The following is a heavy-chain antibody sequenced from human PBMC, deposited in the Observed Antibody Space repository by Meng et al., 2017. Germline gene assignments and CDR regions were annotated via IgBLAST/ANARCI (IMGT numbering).Heavy chain of an antibody. CDR3: ARGFSHYGSGSYWARDASDI. J-gene: IGHJ3*02. CDR1: GGSFSGYY. CDR2: INHSGST. Sequence: SETLSLTCAVYGGSFSGYYWSWIRQPPGKGLEWIGEINHSGSTNYNPSLKSRVTISVDTSKNQFSLKLSSVTAADTAVYYCARGFSHYGSGSYWARDASDIWGQGTMVTVSS. D-gene: IGHD3-10*01. V-gene: IGHV4-34*01.